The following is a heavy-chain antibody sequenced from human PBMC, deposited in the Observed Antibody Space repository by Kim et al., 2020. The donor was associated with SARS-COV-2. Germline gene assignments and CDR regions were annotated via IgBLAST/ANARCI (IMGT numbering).Heavy chain of an antibody. V-gene: IGHV4-34*01. CDR1: GGSFSGYY. CDR3: ARGLLPPRIAARPFCFDY. D-gene: IGHD6-6*01. Sequence: SETLSLTCAVYGGSFSGYYWSWIRQPPGKGLEWIGEINHSGSTNYNPSLKSRVTISVDTSKNQFSLKLSSVTAADTAVYYCARGLLPPRIAARPFCFDY. J-gene: IGHJ4*01. CDR2: INHSGST.